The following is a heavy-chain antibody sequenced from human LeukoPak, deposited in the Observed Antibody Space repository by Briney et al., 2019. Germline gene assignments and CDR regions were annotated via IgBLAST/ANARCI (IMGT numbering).Heavy chain of an antibody. Sequence: SETPSLTCTVSGCSISSYYWSWIRQPPGKRLEWIGYIYYSGSTNYNPSLKSRVTISVDTSKNQFSLKLSSVTAADTAVYYCARGLRYFAVDYRGQGTLVTVSS. CDR2: IYYSGST. CDR3: ARGLRYFAVDY. V-gene: IGHV4-59*01. D-gene: IGHD3-9*01. CDR1: GCSISSYY. J-gene: IGHJ4*02.